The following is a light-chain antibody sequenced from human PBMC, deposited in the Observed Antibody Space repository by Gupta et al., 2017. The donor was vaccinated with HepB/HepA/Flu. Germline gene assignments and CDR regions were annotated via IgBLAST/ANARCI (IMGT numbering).Light chain of an antibody. CDR1: SSNIEAKT. CDR3: DYWDDPMNGPV. Sequence: QCLLTQPPSESGTAGQRVIISCFGRSSNIEAKTVSWYKHFPGVAPKLLIFNDDERPSGVPERISASKSGTSASLTIRGLQSEEEGVDYCDYWDDPMNGPVFGGGTKLTVL. CDR2: NDD. V-gene: IGLV1-44*01. J-gene: IGLJ3*02.